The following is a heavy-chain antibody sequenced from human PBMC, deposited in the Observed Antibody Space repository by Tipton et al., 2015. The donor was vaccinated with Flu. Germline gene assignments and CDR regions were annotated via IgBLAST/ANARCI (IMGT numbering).Heavy chain of an antibody. CDR2: IYPSGTT. CDR3: ARLSYYDVDLKNFYFDY. CDR1: SGSIRSTNYF. J-gene: IGHJ4*02. Sequence: TLSLTCTVSSGSIRSTNYFCAWIRQPPGKRLELIGSIYPSGTTYYNPSLKSRVTISADTSKSQFSLKLRSATAADTAVYYCARLSYYDVDLKNFYFDYWGQGALVTVSS. V-gene: IGHV4-39*01. D-gene: IGHD3-10*02.